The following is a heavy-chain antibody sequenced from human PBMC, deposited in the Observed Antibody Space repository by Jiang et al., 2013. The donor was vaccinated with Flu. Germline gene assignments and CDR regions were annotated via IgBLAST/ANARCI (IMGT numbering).Heavy chain of an antibody. CDR2: ISYDGSNK. V-gene: IGHV3-30*18. CDR3: AKDHRAYCSGGSCWGLDY. CDR1: RFTFSSYG. Sequence: VQLLESGGGVVQPGRSLRLSCAASRFTFSSYGMHWVRQAPGKGLEWVAVISYDGSNKYYADSVKGRFTISRDNSKNTLYLQMNSLRAEDTAVYYCAKDHRAYCSGGSCWGLDYWGQGTLVTVSS. D-gene: IGHD2-15*01. J-gene: IGHJ4*02.